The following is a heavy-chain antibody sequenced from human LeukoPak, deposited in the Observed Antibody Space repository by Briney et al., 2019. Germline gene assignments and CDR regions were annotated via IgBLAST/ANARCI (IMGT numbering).Heavy chain of an antibody. CDR3: AKEYFDYIAVYFDY. D-gene: IGHD3-9*01. J-gene: IGHJ4*02. Sequence: GGSLRLSCAASGFTFSSYWMSWVRQAPGKGLEWVANIKQDGSEKYYVDSVKGRFTISRDNAKNSLYLQMNSLRAEDTAVYYCAKEYFDYIAVYFDYWGQGTLVTVSS. CDR2: IKQDGSEK. V-gene: IGHV3-7*01. CDR1: GFTFSSYW.